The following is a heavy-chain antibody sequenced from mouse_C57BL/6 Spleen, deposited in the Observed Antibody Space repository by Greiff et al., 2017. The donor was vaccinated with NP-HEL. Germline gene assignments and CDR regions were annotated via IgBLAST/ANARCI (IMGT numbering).Heavy chain of an antibody. CDR2: ISDGGSYT. V-gene: IGHV5-4*01. Sequence: EVKLEESGGGLVKPGGSLKLSCAASGFTFSSYAMSWVRQTPEKRLEWVATISDGGSYTYYPDNVKGRFTISRDNAKNKLYLQMSHLKSEDTAMYYCARDLLKPYYAMDYWGQGTSVTVSS. CDR1: GFTFSSYA. CDR3: ARDLLKPYYAMDY. D-gene: IGHD6-2*01. J-gene: IGHJ4*01.